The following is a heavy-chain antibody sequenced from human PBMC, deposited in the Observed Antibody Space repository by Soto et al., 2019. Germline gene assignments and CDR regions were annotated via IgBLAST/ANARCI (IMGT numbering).Heavy chain of an antibody. Sequence: GASVKVSCKASGYTFTGYYMHWVRRAPGQGLEWMGWINPNSGGTNYAQKFQGRVTMTRDTSISTAYMELSRLRSDDTAVYYCAREEVVGSPHGSYYYYGMDVWGQGTTVTVSS. J-gene: IGHJ6*02. CDR2: INPNSGGT. D-gene: IGHD1-26*01. V-gene: IGHV1-2*02. CDR3: AREEVVGSPHGSYYYYGMDV. CDR1: GYTFTGYY.